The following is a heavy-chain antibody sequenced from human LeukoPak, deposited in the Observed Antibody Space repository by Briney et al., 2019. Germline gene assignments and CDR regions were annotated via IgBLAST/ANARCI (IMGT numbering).Heavy chain of an antibody. CDR1: GGTFSSFA. V-gene: IGHV1-69*13. Sequence: SVKVSCKASGGTFSSFAISWVRQAPGQGLEWMGGIIPIFGTANYAQKFQGRVTITADESTSTAYMELSSLRSEDTAVYYCASPVVPAAINSPFDYWGQGTLVTVSS. CDR3: ASPVVPAAINSPFDY. J-gene: IGHJ4*02. CDR2: IIPIFGTA. D-gene: IGHD2-2*01.